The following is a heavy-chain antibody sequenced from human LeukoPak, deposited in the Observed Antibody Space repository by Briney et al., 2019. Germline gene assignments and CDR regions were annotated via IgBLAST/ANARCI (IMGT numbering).Heavy chain of an antibody. CDR1: GFTFSSYA. CDR2: ISYDGSNK. J-gene: IGHJ4*02. CDR3: AREGYSGYGGREYYFDY. Sequence: GRSLRLSCAASGFTFSSYAMHWVRQAPGKGLEWVAVISYDGSNKYYADSVKGRFTISRDNSKNTLYLQMNSLRAEDTAVYYCAREGYSGYGGREYYFDYWGQGTLVTVSS. V-gene: IGHV3-30-3*01. D-gene: IGHD5-12*01.